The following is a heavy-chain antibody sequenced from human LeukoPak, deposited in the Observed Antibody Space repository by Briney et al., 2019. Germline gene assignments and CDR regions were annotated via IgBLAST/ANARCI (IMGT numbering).Heavy chain of an antibody. CDR3: ARPNARFSWLTLDY. V-gene: IGHV4-39*07. Sequence: PSETLSLTCTVSGGAISSSSYYWGWIRQPPGKGLEWIGSIFYSGSTYYNPSLKSRVTISVDTSKNQFSLKLSSVTAADTAVYYCARPNARFSWLTLDYWGQGTLVTVSS. J-gene: IGHJ4*02. CDR1: GGAISSSSYY. CDR2: IFYSGST. D-gene: IGHD4/OR15-4a*01.